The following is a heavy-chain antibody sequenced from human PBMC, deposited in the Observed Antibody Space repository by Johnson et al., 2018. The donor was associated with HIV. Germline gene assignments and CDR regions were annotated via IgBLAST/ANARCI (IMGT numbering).Heavy chain of an antibody. CDR3: TRDGVYSSPHDAFDI. CDR1: GFTVSGNY. V-gene: IGHV3-13*01. Sequence: VQLVESGGGVVQPGRSLRLSCAASGFTVSGNYMTWVRQATGKGLEWVSAIGTAGDTYYPGSVKGRFTISRENAKNSLYLQMNSLRAGDTAVYYCTRDGVYSSPHDAFDIWGQGTVVTVSS. CDR2: IGTAGDT. J-gene: IGHJ3*02. D-gene: IGHD6-13*01.